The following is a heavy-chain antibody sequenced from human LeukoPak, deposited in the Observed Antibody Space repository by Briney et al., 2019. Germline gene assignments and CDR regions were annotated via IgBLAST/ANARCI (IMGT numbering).Heavy chain of an antibody. V-gene: IGHV3-33*08. CDR3: ARDQQLVFDY. CDR2: IWYDGSAK. Sequence: PGGSLRLSCAASGFTFSSFGMHWVRQAPGKGLEWVAVIWYDGSAKYYADSVKGRFTISRDNSKNTLILQMNSLRAEDTAVYYCARDQQLVFDYWGQGSLVTVSS. CDR1: GFTFSSFG. J-gene: IGHJ4*02. D-gene: IGHD6-13*01.